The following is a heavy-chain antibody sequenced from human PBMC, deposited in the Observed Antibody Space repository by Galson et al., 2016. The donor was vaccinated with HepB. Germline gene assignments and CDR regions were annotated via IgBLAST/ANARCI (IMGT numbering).Heavy chain of an antibody. J-gene: IGHJ6*04. CDR1: GFAVSSNY. CDR2: IYSDVADGST. CDR3: ARDAPHFYYYGMDV. V-gene: IGHV3-53*01. Sequence: SLRLSCAASGFAVSSNYLSWVRRPPGKGLEWVSVIYSDVADGSTYYADSVKGRFTISRDNSRNTVYLQMNSLRAEDTAVYYCARDAPHFYYYGMDVWGKGTTVTVSS.